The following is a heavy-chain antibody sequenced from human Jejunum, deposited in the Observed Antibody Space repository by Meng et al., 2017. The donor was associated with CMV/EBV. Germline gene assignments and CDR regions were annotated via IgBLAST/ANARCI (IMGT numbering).Heavy chain of an antibody. CDR2: IKSGGTNI. V-gene: IGHV3-74*02. Sequence: EVQVVESGGGLIQPGGSLRLSCVASGFSSDDFWVDWVRQAPGKGPLWVSRIKSGGTNIKYADSVKGRFTISGDNAKNTVYLQMNNLRDEDTAVYYCLKLPPGYWGQGTLVTVSS. CDR3: LKLPPGY. CDR1: GFSSDDFW. D-gene: IGHD2-21*01. J-gene: IGHJ4*02.